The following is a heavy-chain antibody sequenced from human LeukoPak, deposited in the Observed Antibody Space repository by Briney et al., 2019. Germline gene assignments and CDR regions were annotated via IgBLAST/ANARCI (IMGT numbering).Heavy chain of an antibody. V-gene: IGHV3-7*01. CDR2: IKKDGSDK. CDR3: EGGAGY. Sequence: GGSLRLSCAASGFTFSSNWMSWVRQAPGKGLEWVANIKKDGSDKYYVDSVKGRFTIFRDNARNSLYLQMNSLRVEGTAVYYCEGGAGYWGQGTPVTVSS. D-gene: IGHD4/OR15-4a*01. CDR1: GFTFSSNW. J-gene: IGHJ4*02.